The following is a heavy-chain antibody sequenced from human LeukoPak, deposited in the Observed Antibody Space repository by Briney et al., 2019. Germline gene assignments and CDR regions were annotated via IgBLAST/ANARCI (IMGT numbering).Heavy chain of an antibody. V-gene: IGHV1-18*04. J-gene: IGHJ6*03. Sequence: ASVKVSCKASGYTFTGYYMHWVRQAPGQGLEWMGWISAYNGNTNYAQKLQGRVTMTTDTSTSTAYMELRSLRSDDTAVYYCARDGWELLNYYYYYYMDVWGKGTTVTVSS. CDR2: ISAYNGNT. D-gene: IGHD1-26*01. CDR1: GYTFTGYY. CDR3: ARDGWELLNYYYYYYMDV.